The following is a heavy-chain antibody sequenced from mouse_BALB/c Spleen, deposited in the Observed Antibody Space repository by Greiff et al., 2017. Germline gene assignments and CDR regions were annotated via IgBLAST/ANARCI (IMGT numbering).Heavy chain of an antibody. D-gene: IGHD2-14*01. V-gene: IGHV2-9*02. CDR1: GFSLTSYG. J-gene: IGHJ4*01. CDR3: ASYRYHAMDY. CDR2: IWAGGST. Sequence: VKLMESGPGLVAPSQSLSITCTVSGFSLTSYGVHWVRQPPGKGLEWLGVIWAGGSTNYNSALMSRLSISKDNSKSQVFLKMNSLQTDDTAMYYCASYRYHAMDYWGQGTSVTGSS.